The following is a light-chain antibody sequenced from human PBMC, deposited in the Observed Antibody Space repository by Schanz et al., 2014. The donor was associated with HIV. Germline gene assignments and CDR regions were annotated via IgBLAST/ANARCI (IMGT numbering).Light chain of an antibody. CDR1: SSNVGRYT. Sequence: QSVLTQPPSASGTPGQRVTISCSGGSSNVGRYTVAWYQQVPGTAPKLLISNSHQRPSGVTGRFSGSKSGTSVSLAISGLQSEDEADYYCAVWDDNLNGVVFGGGTKLTVL. CDR2: NSH. J-gene: IGLJ2*01. CDR3: AVWDDNLNGVV. V-gene: IGLV1-44*01.